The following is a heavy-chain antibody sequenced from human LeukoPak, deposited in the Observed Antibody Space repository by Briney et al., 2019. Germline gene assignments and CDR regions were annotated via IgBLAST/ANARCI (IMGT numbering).Heavy chain of an antibody. V-gene: IGHV3-9*01. CDR1: GFTFDDYA. J-gene: IGHJ3*02. Sequence: PGKSLRLSCAASGFTFDDYAMHWVRQAPGKGLEWVSGISWNSGSIGYADSVKGRFTISRGNAKNSLYLQMNSLRAEDTALYYCAKGLCDYHIASAFDIWGQGTMVTVSS. D-gene: IGHD5/OR15-5a*01. CDR2: ISWNSGSI. CDR3: AKGLCDYHIASAFDI.